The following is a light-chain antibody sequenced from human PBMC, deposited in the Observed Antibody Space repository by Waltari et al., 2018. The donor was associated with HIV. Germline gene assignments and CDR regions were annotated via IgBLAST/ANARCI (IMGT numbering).Light chain of an antibody. CDR3: QSYDRSLDWV. V-gene: IGLV1-40*01. Sequence: QSVLTQPPSVSGAPGQRITIPCTGSSSNIGAGYDVHWYQQLPGTAPKLLIYGGANRPSGVPDRFSASKSGTSASLAISGLQAEDEADYFCQSYDRSLDWVFGGGTKLNVL. J-gene: IGLJ3*02. CDR2: GGA. CDR1: SSNIGAGYD.